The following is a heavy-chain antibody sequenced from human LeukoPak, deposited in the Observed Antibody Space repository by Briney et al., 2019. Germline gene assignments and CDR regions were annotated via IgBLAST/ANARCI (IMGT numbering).Heavy chain of an antibody. CDR3: AKDIRVGAAVPADAFDI. D-gene: IGHD1-26*01. CDR2: ISWNSGSI. Sequence: GGSLRLSRAASGFTFDDYAMHWVRQAPGKGLEWVSGISWNSGSIGYADSVKGRFTISRDNAKNSLYLQMNSLRAEDTALYYCAKDIRVGAAVPADAFDIWGQGTMVTVSS. J-gene: IGHJ3*02. V-gene: IGHV3-9*01. CDR1: GFTFDDYA.